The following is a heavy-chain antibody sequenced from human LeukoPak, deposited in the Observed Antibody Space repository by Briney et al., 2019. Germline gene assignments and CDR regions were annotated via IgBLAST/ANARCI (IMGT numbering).Heavy chain of an antibody. V-gene: IGHV1-69*06. J-gene: IGHJ4*02. CDR3: ARGHYYGSGSYLFDY. D-gene: IGHD3-10*01. CDR2: IIPILGTA. Sequence: SVKVSCKASGCTFSSYAISWVRQAPGQGLEWMGGIIPILGTANYAQKFQGRVTITADKSTSTAYMELSSLRSEDTAVYYCARGHYYGSGSYLFDYWGQGTLVTVSS. CDR1: GCTFSSYA.